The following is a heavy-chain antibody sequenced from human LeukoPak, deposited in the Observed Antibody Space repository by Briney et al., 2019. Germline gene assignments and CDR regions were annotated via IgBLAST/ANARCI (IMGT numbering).Heavy chain of an antibody. V-gene: IGHV4-59*12. Sequence: SETLSLTCTVSGGSISSYYWSWIRQPPGKGLEWIGYIYYSGSTNYNPSLKSRVTISVDRSKNQFSLKLSSVTAADTAVYYCASSRGYSYGYGYWGQGTLVTVSS. CDR1: GGSISSYY. CDR2: IYYSGST. CDR3: ASSRGYSYGYGY. D-gene: IGHD5-18*01. J-gene: IGHJ4*02.